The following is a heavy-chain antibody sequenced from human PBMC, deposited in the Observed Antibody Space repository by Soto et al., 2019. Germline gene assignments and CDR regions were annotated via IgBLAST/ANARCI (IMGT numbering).Heavy chain of an antibody. Sequence: HPGGSLRLSCAASGFTFSSYGMHWVRQAPGKGLEWVAVIWYDGSNKYYADSVKGRFTISRDNSKNTLYLQMNSLRAEDTAVYYCARDRQGHLLWFGELLFSYWGQGTLVTVSS. V-gene: IGHV3-33*01. J-gene: IGHJ4*02. D-gene: IGHD3-10*01. CDR3: ARDRQGHLLWFGELLFSY. CDR2: IWYDGSNK. CDR1: GFTFSSYG.